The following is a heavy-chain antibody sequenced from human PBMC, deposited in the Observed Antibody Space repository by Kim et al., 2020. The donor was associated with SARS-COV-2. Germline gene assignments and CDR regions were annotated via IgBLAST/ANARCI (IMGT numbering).Heavy chain of an antibody. CDR1: GGSISSYY. D-gene: IGHD2-15*01. J-gene: IGHJ2*01. V-gene: IGHV4-59*01. Sequence: SETLSLTCTVSGGSISSYYWSWIRQPPGKGLEWIGYMYYSGSTNYNPSLKRRVTISVDTSKNQFSLKLSSVTAADTAVYYCASDPRWWLQVTANWYFDLWGRGTLVTVSS. CDR3: ASDPRWWLQVTANWYFDL. CDR2: MYYSGST.